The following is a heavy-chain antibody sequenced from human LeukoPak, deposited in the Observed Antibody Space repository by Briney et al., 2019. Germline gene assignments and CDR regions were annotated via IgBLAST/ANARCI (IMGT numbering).Heavy chain of an antibody. J-gene: IGHJ6*02. CDR1: GGSISSSSYY. Sequence: SETLSLTCTVSGGSISSSSYYWDWIRQPPGKGLEWIGYIYYSGSTNYNPSLKSRVTISVDTSKNQFSLKLSSVTAADTAVYYCARGGTRYGMDVWGQGTTVTVSS. V-gene: IGHV4-61*05. CDR2: IYYSGST. D-gene: IGHD1-1*01. CDR3: ARGGTRYGMDV.